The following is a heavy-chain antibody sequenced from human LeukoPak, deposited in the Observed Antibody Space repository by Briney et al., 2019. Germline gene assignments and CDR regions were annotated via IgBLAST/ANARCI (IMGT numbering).Heavy chain of an antibody. CDR3: ASLSLRWSDY. CDR2: IKSKTDGGTS. CDR1: GFTFSNAW. V-gene: IGHV3-15*01. J-gene: IGHJ4*02. D-gene: IGHD4-23*01. Sequence: GGSLRLSCAASGFTFSNAWMNWVRQAPGKGLEWVGRIKSKTDGGTSDYAAPVKGRFTISRDDSKNTLYLQMNSLRAEDTAVYYCASLSLRWSDYWGQGTLVTVSS.